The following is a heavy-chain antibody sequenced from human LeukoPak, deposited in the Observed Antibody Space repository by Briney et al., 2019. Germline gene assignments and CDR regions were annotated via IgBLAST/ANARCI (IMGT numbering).Heavy chain of an antibody. D-gene: IGHD5-18*01. V-gene: IGHV4-59*01. J-gene: IGHJ6*03. CDR1: GGSISSYY. CDR3: ARTTEGGYTYDYFYYYYMDV. Sequence: SETLSLTCTVSGGSISSYYWSWIRQPPGKGLEWIGYIYYSGSTNYNPSLKSRVTISVDTPKNQFSLKLSSVTAADTAVYYCARTTEGGYTYDYFYYYYMDVWGKGTTVTISS. CDR2: IYYSGST.